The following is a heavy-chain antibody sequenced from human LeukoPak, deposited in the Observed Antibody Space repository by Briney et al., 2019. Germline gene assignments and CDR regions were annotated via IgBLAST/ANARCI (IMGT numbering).Heavy chain of an antibody. Sequence: GGSLRLSCAASGFTFTHYAMSWVRQAPGKGLQLVSAINGSGVITYYADSVRGRFTISRDNSKSTLYLQMNSLRAEDAAIYYCAKDSSQGGDYFDSWGQGTLVTVSS. J-gene: IGHJ4*02. CDR2: INGSGVIT. D-gene: IGHD3-16*01. CDR1: GFTFTHYA. CDR3: AKDSSQGGDYFDS. V-gene: IGHV3-23*01.